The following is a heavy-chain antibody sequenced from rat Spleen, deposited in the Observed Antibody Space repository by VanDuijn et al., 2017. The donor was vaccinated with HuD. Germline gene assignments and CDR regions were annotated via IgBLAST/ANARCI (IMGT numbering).Heavy chain of an antibody. J-gene: IGHJ2*01. CDR2: ISYDGSST. CDR1: GFTFSDYN. CDR3: ARLGNPYYFDY. D-gene: IGHD1-7*01. Sequence: EVQLVESGGGLVQPGRSLKLSCAASGFTFSDYNMAWVRQAPKKGLEWVATISYDGSSTYYRDSVKGRFTISRDNAKSTLYLQMDSLRSEDTATYYCARLGNPYYFDYWGQGVMVTVSS. V-gene: IGHV5-7*01.